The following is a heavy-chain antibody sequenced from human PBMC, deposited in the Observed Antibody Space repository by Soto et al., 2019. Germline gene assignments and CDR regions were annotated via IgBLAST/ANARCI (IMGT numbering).Heavy chain of an antibody. J-gene: IGHJ1*01. CDR3: ASGIQLWPRRIDDGDSG. CDR2: IIPMFGTA. Sequence: QVQLVQSGAEVKKPESSVKVSCKAPGGTFSTYAISWVRQAPGQGLEWMGGIIPMFGTANYAQRFQDRVTTTADEPTNTVYMELSSLRTEDTAVYFCASGIQLWPRRIDDGDSGWGQGNLVTVSS. CDR1: GGTFSTYA. D-gene: IGHD5-18*01. V-gene: IGHV1-69*12.